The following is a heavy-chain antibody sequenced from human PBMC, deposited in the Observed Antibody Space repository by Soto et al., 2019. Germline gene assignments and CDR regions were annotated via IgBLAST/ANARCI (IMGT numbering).Heavy chain of an antibody. J-gene: IGHJ4*02. CDR3: ARQFGERGY. CDR1: GGSISSSSYY. V-gene: IGHV4-39*01. Sequence: SETLSLTCTVSGGSISSSSYYWGWIRQPPGKGLEWIGSIYYSGSTYYNPSLKSRVTISVDTSKNQFSLKLSSVTAADTAVYYCARQFGERGYWGQGTLVTVSS. D-gene: IGHD3-10*01. CDR2: IYYSGST.